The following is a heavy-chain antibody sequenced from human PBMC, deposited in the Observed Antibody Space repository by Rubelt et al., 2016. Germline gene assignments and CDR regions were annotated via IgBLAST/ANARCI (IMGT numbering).Heavy chain of an antibody. D-gene: IGHD1-1*01. V-gene: IGHV4-31*03. CDR3: ARHPWVQLERVGFDP. J-gene: IGHJ5*02. CDR2: IYYSGRT. Sequence: QLQLQESGPGLVKPSQTLSLTCTVSGGSISSGGYYWSWIRQHPGKGLEWIGYIYYSGRTYYNLSWRGGVALRGDGTKNECARRLGSVSAADTAVYYWARHPWVQLERVGFDPWGQGTLVTVCS. CDR1: GGSISSGGYY.